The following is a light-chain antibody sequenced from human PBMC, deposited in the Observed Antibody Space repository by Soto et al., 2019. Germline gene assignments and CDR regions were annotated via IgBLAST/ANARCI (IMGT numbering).Light chain of an antibody. CDR1: SSDVGGYNY. CDR3: SSYTSSSAPSAV. V-gene: IGLV2-14*01. CDR2: DVS. J-gene: IGLJ7*01. Sequence: HSVLTQPASVSGSPGQSITISCTGTSSDVGGYNYVSWYQQHPGKAPKLMIYDVSNRPSGVSNRFSGSKSGNTASLTISGLQAEDEADYFCSSYTSSSAPSAVFGGGTQLTVL.